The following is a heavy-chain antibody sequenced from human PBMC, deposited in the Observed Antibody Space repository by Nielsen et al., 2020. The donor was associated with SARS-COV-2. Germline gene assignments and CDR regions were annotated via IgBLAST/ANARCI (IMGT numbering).Heavy chain of an antibody. Sequence: SETLSLTCAVYGGSFSGYYWSWIRQPPGKGLEWIGEINHSGSTNYNPSLKSRVTISVDTSKNQFSLKLSSVTAADTAVYYCARDYYDTHYYYYYGMDVWGQGTTVTVSS. CDR2: INHSGST. V-gene: IGHV4-34*01. CDR3: ARDYYDTHYYYYYGMDV. CDR1: GGSFSGYY. D-gene: IGHD3-22*01. J-gene: IGHJ6*02.